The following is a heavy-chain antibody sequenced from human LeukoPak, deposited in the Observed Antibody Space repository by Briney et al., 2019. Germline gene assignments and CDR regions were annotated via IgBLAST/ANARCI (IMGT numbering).Heavy chain of an antibody. Sequence: PGRSLRLSCAASGFTFSSYAMHWVRQAPGKGLEWGAVISYDGSNKYYADSVKGRFTISRDNSKNTLYLQMNSLKAEDTAVYYCARERVVEVVVVPAEFWFDPGGQGPLVTVSS. CDR2: ISYDGSNK. CDR3: ARERVVEVVVVPAEFWFDP. J-gene: IGHJ5*02. CDR1: GFTFSSYA. D-gene: IGHD2-2*01. V-gene: IGHV3-30-3*01.